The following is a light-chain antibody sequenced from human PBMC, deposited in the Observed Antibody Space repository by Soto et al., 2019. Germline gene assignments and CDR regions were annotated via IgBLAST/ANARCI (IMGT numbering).Light chain of an antibody. V-gene: IGKV3-15*01. CDR2: GAS. J-gene: IGKJ5*01. CDR3: QQYNNWPIT. Sequence: EIVMTQSPATLSVSPGERATLSCRASQNVNSNLAWYQQKPGQAPRLLIYGASTRDTGVPARFSGSGSGTEFTLTISSLQPEDFAVYYCQQYNNWPITFGPGTRLEIK. CDR1: QNVNSN.